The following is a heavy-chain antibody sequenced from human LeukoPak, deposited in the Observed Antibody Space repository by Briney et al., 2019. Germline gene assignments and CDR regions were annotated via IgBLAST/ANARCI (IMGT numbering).Heavy chain of an antibody. V-gene: IGHV3-7*01. Sequence: PGGSQRLSCAASGFTFSSYWMSWVRQAPGEGREWVANIKQDGSEKYYVDSVKGRFTISRDNAKNSLYLQMNSLRAEDTAVYYCATSVGDGYDSNWGQGTLVTVSS. CDR1: GFTFSSYW. D-gene: IGHD5-12*01. CDR3: ATSVGDGYDSN. CDR2: IKQDGSEK. J-gene: IGHJ4*02.